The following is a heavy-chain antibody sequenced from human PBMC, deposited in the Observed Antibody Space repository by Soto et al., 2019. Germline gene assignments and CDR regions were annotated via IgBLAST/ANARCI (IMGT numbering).Heavy chain of an antibody. V-gene: IGHV3-53*02. CDR1: GFTVSSNY. Sequence: EVQLVETGGDLIQPGGSLRLSCAASGFTVSSNYMSWVRQAPGKGLEWVSIIYSGGATYYADSVKSRFTISRDNSKNTLYLQMNSLRAADTAVYYCARGRDYGDSRGAFDIWGQGTMVTVSS. CDR3: ARGRDYGDSRGAFDI. CDR2: IYSGGAT. J-gene: IGHJ3*02. D-gene: IGHD4-17*01.